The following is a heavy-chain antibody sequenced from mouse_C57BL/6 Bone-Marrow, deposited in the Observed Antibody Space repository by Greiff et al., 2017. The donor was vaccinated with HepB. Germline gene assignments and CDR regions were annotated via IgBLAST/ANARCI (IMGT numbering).Heavy chain of an antibody. CDR2: IYPGDGDT. D-gene: IGHD2-3*01. CDR3: ARGGYYAY. J-gene: IGHJ3*01. V-gene: IGHV1-82*01. CDR1: GYAFSSSW. Sequence: QVQLQQSGPELVKPGASVKISCKASGYAFSSSWMNWVKQRPGKGLEWIGRIYPGDGDTNYNGKFKGKATLTAGKSSSTAYMQLSSLPSEVSAVYFCARGGYYAYWGQGTLVTVSA.